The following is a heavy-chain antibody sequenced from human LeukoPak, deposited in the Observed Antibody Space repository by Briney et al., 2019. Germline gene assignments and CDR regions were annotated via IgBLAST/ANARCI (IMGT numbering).Heavy chain of an antibody. CDR2: ISYHGSNT. D-gene: IGHD6-13*01. Sequence: PGGSLRLSCAASGFTFSSYGMHWVRQAPGRGLEWVAAISYHGSNTYYADSVKGRFTISRDNSKNTLYLQMNSLRAEDTAVYYCARARYSSSSGDYFGYWGQGTLVTVSS. V-gene: IGHV3-30*12. CDR1: GFTFSSYG. J-gene: IGHJ4*02. CDR3: ARARYSSSSGDYFGY.